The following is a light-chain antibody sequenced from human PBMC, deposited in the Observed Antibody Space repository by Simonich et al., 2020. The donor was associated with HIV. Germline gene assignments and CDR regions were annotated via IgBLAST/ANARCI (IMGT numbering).Light chain of an antibody. CDR2: GAS. CDR1: QSVRSSY. V-gene: IGKV3-15*01. Sequence: EIVLTQSPGTLSLSPGERATLSCRASQSVRSSYLAWYQQKPGQAPMLLIYGASTRATGIPARFSGSGSGTEFTLTISSLQSEDFAVYYCQQYNNWPPLTFGGGTKVEIK. J-gene: IGKJ4*01. CDR3: QQYNNWPPLT.